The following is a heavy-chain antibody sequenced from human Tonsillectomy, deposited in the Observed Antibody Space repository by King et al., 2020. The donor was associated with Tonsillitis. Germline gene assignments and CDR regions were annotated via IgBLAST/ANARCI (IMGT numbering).Heavy chain of an antibody. D-gene: IGHD1-26*01. CDR2: ISAHNGDS. J-gene: IGHJ4*02. CDR1: GYTFTNYA. V-gene: IGHV1-18*01. CDR3: ASEGSYDHSGTYYAGLHY. Sequence: VQLVESGPEVKKPGASVKVSCRASGYTFTNYAFSWVRQAPGQGLEWMGWISAHNGDSFYAQNLQGRVTMTTDKFSTTAYLELGSLKSDDTAIYFCASEGSYDHSGTYYAGLHYWGQGTLVTVSS.